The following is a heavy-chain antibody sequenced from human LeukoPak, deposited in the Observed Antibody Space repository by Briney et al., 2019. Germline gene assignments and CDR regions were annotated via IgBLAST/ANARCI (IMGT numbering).Heavy chain of an antibody. CDR1: GITFSNAW. CDR3: TPEGYNYCYLALHK. CDR2: IKKKADGGTT. V-gene: IGHV3-15*01. Sequence: GGSLRLSCAVSGITFSNAWMSWVRQAPGKGLEWVGRIKKKADGGTTDYGAPVQGRFTISRDDSKNTLYLQMNSLKIAATAEYYLTPEGYNYCYLALHKWGQGTMVTVSS. J-gene: IGHJ3*01. D-gene: IGHD5-18*01.